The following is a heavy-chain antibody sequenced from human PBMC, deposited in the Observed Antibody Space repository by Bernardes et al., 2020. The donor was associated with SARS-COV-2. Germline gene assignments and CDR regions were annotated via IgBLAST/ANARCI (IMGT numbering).Heavy chain of an antibody. CDR2: IFSRGST. V-gene: IGHV4-39*01. CDR3: ASRAYYDTSGYYNPIR. J-gene: IGHJ4*02. CDR1: GGSISSSSYY. Sequence: SETLSLTCTVSGGSISSSSYYWGWIRQPPGKGLEWMGGIFSRGSTYYKPSLKSRVTVSVDTSKNQFSLKLTSVTAADTAVYFCASRAYYDTSGYYNPIRWGQGTLVTVSS. D-gene: IGHD3-22*01.